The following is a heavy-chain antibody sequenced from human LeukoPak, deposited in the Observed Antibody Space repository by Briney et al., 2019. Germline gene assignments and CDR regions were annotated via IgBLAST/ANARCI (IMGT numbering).Heavy chain of an antibody. D-gene: IGHD3-22*01. CDR3: ARSSGSDDAFDI. Sequence: SVKVSCKXSGGTFSSDAISWVRQAPGQGLEWMGRIIPIFGTANYAQKFQGRVTITTDESTSTAYMELSSLRSEDTAVYYCARSSGSDDAFDIWGQGTMVTVSS. CDR2: IIPIFGTA. J-gene: IGHJ3*02. V-gene: IGHV1-69*05. CDR1: GGTFSSDA.